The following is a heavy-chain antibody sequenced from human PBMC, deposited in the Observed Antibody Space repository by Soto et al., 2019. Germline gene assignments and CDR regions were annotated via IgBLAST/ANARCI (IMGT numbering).Heavy chain of an antibody. Sequence: SVKVSCKASGGIFSSYAISWLRQAPGQGLEWLGAVIPILSQAYYAQNLQDRVTITADESTRTTYMGLSSLRSDDTAVYFCARVGGVGAPPGADYWGQGTLVTVSS. CDR2: VIPILSQA. D-gene: IGHD1-26*01. V-gene: IGHV1-69*13. J-gene: IGHJ4*02. CDR1: GGIFSSYA. CDR3: ARVGGVGAPPGADY.